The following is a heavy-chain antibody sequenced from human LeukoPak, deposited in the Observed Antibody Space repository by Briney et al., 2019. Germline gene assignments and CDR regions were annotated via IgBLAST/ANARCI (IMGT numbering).Heavy chain of an antibody. Sequence: PGGSLRLSCAASGFTFSSHGMHWVRQAPGKGLEWVAVIWYDGSNKYDADSVKGRFTISRDNSKNTLYLQMNSLRAEDTGVYYCVRWGNAKVLDIWGQGTMVTVSS. CDR3: VRWGNAKVLDI. J-gene: IGHJ3*02. CDR2: IWYDGSNK. D-gene: IGHD4-23*01. CDR1: GFTFSSHG. V-gene: IGHV3-33*01.